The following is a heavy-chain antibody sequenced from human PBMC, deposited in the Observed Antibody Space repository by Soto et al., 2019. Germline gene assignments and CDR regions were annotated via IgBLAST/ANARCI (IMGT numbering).Heavy chain of an antibody. CDR3: TRDLFSYDYSGILWFDP. CDR1: GFAFSGSA. CDR2: IRSKGHNYAT. Sequence: GGSLRLSCAASGFAFSGSAMYWVRQASGKGPEWVGRIRSKGHNYATEYAASVKGRFTISRDDSKNTAYLQMNSLQTEDTAVYYCTRDLFSYDYSGILWFDPWGQGTPVTSPQ. D-gene: IGHD3-16*01. V-gene: IGHV3-73*01. J-gene: IGHJ5*02.